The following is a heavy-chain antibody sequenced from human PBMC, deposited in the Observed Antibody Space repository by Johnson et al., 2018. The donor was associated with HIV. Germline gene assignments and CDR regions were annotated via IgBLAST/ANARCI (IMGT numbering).Heavy chain of an antibody. J-gene: IGHJ3*01. V-gene: IGHV3-23*04. Sequence: VQLVESGGGLVKPGGSLRLSCASSGFTFSNAWMHWVRQAPGKGLEWVSAISGSGGSTYYADSVKGRFTISRDNAKSTLYLQMNSLRAEDTAVYYCAKDRSMDDAFDVWGQGTMVTVSS. CDR2: ISGSGGST. D-gene: IGHD1-26*01. CDR3: AKDRSMDDAFDV. CDR1: GFTFSNAW.